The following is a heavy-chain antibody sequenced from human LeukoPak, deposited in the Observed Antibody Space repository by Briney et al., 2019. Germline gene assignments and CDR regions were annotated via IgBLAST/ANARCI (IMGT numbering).Heavy chain of an antibody. CDR2: ISAYNGNT. CDR1: GYTFTDYG. J-gene: IGHJ3*02. Sequence: ASVMVSFTASGYTFTDYGINWVRQAPGQGLEWMGWISAYNGNTNYAQRRQGRVTMTTDTSTSTAYMELRSLRPADTAVYYCASPRIAPAHDAFDIWGQGPRVIASS. V-gene: IGHV1-18*01. D-gene: IGHD6-13*01. CDR3: ASPRIAPAHDAFDI.